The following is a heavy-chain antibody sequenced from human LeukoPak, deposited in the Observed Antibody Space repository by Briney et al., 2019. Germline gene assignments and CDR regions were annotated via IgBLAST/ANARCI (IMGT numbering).Heavy chain of an antibody. V-gene: IGHV4-59*02. CDR3: ARGPLDSGYAYFDY. CDR2: FSYSGNT. D-gene: IGHD5-12*01. CDR1: GGSVSSYY. Sequence: PSETLSLTCTVSGGSVSSYYWSWIRQPPGKGLEWIGYFSYSGNTNYNPSLKSRVTISVDTPKNQFSLKLRSVTAADTAIYYCARGPLDSGYAYFDYWGQGTLVSVAS. J-gene: IGHJ4*02.